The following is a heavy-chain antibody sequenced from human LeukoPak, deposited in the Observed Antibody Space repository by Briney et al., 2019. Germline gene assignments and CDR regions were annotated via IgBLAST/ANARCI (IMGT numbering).Heavy chain of an antibody. CDR1: GFTLSSYG. CDR2: IWYDGSNK. CDR3: ARDPSDYYGSGRRRTDNWFDP. V-gene: IGHV3-33*01. J-gene: IGHJ5*02. Sequence: GRSLRLSCAASGFTLSSYGMHWVRQAPGKGLEWVAVIWYDGSNKYYADSVKGRFTISRDNSKNTLYLQMNSLRAEDTAVYYCARDPSDYYGSGRRRTDNWFDPWGQGTLVTVSS. D-gene: IGHD3-10*01.